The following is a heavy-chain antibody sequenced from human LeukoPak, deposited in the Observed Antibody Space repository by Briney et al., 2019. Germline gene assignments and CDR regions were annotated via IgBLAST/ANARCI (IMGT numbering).Heavy chain of an antibody. CDR2: ITSSSSTI. J-gene: IGHJ3*02. V-gene: IGHV3-48*02. Sequence: GRSLRLSCAASGFTFSGSGMHWVRQAPGKGLEWVSYITSSSSTIYYADSVRGRFTISRDNAKNSLYLQMNSLRDEDTAVYYCARVDWMIGAFDIWGQGTMVTVSS. CDR3: ARVDWMIGAFDI. D-gene: IGHD3-22*01. CDR1: GFTFSGSG.